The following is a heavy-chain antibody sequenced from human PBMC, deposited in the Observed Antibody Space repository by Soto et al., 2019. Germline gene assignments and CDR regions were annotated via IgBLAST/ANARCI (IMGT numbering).Heavy chain of an antibody. CDR1: DFTFSNYW. J-gene: IGHJ4*02. Sequence: GGSLRLSCVASDFTFSNYWMHWVRQAPGKGLEWVSRTNGDGSTTNYADSVKGRFTISRDNAKNMVYLQMNSLRVEDTAVYYCARDNRNSYWGQGTLVTVSS. CDR3: ARDNRNSY. D-gene: IGHD1-7*01. CDR2: TNGDGSTT. V-gene: IGHV3-74*01.